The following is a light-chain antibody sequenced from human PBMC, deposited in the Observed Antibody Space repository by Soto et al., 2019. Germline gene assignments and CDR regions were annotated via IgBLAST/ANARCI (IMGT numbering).Light chain of an antibody. V-gene: IGLV2-8*01. CDR3: SSYGGSNTGV. J-gene: IGLJ2*01. CDR1: SSDVGGYTY. CDR2: EVS. Sequence: QSALTQPPSASGSPGQSVPISCTGRSSDVGGYTYVSWYQQHPGKAPKLMIYEVSKRPSGVPDRLSGSKSGNTASLTGSGLQAEDEADYYCSSYGGSNTGVFGGGTKLTVL.